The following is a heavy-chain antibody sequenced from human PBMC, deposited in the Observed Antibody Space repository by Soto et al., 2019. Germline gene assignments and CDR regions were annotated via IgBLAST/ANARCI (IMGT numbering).Heavy chain of an antibody. D-gene: IGHD2-15*01. V-gene: IGHV1-69*14. CDR3: ARGHGLGGNSDAFDV. CDR1: GGSFRREA. J-gene: IGHJ3*01. Sequence: QVQLVQSGAEVKKPGSSVKVSCKASGGSFRREAINWVRQAPGQGPEWMGNILPFFGTADYAQKFQGRVTATADMSTTTVYMELSSLGAEDTAVFYCARGHGLGGNSDAFDVWGQGTMVIVSS. CDR2: ILPFFGTA.